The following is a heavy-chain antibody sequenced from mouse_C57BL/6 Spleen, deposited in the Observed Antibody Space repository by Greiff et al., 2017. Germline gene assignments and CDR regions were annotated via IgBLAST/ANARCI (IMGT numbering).Heavy chain of an antibody. Sequence: VQLQQPGAELVRPGTSVKLSCKASGYTFTSYWMHWVKQRPGQGLEWIGVIDPSDSYTNSNPKFKGKATLTVDTSSSTAYMQRSCLTSADSAVYYCAMTVTTGVATSNWFAYWGQGTLVTVSA. V-gene: IGHV1-59*01. D-gene: IGHD1-1*01. CDR2: IDPSDSYT. CDR3: AMTVTTGVATSNWFAY. CDR1: GYTFTSYW. J-gene: IGHJ3*01.